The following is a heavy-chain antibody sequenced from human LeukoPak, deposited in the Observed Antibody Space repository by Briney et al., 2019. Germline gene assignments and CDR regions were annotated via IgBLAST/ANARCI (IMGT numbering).Heavy chain of an antibody. CDR1: GFTFSSYS. Sequence: GGSLRLSCAASGFTFSSYSMNWVRQAPGKGLEWVSYISSSSSTIYYADSVKGRFTISRDNAKNSLYLQMNSLRAEDTAVYYCARDGVRYFVWFGTYDSDYWGQGTLVTVSS. CDR3: ARDGVRYFVWFGTYDSDY. V-gene: IGHV3-48*01. D-gene: IGHD3-9*01. J-gene: IGHJ4*02. CDR2: ISSSSSTI.